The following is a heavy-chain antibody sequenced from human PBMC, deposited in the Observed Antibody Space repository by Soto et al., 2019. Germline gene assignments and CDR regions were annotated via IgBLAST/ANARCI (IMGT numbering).Heavy chain of an antibody. J-gene: IGHJ3*02. CDR1: GFTFSSYA. Sequence: GGSLRLSCAASGFTFSSYAMSWVRQAPGKGLEWVSSISGSGGGKYYADSVKGRFTFSRDNTKNTLYLQMNSLKTEDTAVYYCTTDLGTLNDAFDICGQGTMVTVSS. CDR3: TTDLGTLNDAFDI. CDR2: ISGSGGGK. V-gene: IGHV3-23*01. D-gene: IGHD1-26*01.